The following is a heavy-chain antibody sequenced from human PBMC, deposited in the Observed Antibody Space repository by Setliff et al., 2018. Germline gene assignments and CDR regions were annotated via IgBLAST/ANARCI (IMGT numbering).Heavy chain of an antibody. CDR2: INFDGTST. CDR1: GLTLSHYW. J-gene: IGHJ4*02. Sequence: GGSLRLSCEGSGLTLSHYWMHWVRQGPGKGLVWVSYINFDGTSTNYADSVKGRFTISRDNANNSMSLQMNSLRAEDSGVYYCTRALAEGSPAYWGQGTLVTVSS. V-gene: IGHV3-74*01. CDR3: TRALAEGSPAY. D-gene: IGHD2-15*01.